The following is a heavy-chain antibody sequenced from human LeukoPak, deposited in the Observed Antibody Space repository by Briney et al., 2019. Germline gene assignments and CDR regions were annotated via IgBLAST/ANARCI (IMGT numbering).Heavy chain of an antibody. CDR1: GGSISGYY. J-gene: IGHJ5*02. D-gene: IGHD6-13*01. CDR2: IYYSGST. Sequence: AETLSLTCTVSGGSISGYYWSWIRQPPGKGLEWIGYIYYSGSTNYNPSLKSRVTISVDTSKNQFSLKLSSVTAADTAVYYCARGCSAGTPHNWFDPWGQGTLVTVSS. V-gene: IGHV4-59*01. CDR3: ARGCSAGTPHNWFDP.